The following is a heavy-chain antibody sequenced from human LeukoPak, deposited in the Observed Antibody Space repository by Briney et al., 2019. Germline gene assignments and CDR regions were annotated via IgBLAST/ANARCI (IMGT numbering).Heavy chain of an antibody. CDR1: GGSINSGDYY. Sequence: SETLSLTCTVSGGSINSGDYYWSWIRQPPGKGLEWIGYIYYSGNTYYNPSLKSRVTISLDTSKNQFSLKLSSVTAADTAVYYCARDLSPHGFDPRGQGTLVTVSS. J-gene: IGHJ5*02. CDR3: ARDLSPHGFDP. V-gene: IGHV4-30-4*01. CDR2: IYYSGNT.